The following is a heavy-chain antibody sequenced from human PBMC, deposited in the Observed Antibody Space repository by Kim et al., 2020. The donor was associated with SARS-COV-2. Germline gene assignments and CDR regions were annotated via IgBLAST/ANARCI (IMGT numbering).Heavy chain of an antibody. CDR2: IIPIFGTA. D-gene: IGHD6-6*01. CDR3: ARVRYSSSRGNYYFDY. V-gene: IGHV1-69*13. Sequence: SVKVSCKASGGTFSSYAISWVRQAPGQGLEWMGGIIPIFGTANYAQKFQGRVTITADESTSTAYMELSSLRSEDTAVYYCARVRYSSSRGNYYFDYWGQGTLVTVSS. J-gene: IGHJ4*02. CDR1: GGTFSSYA.